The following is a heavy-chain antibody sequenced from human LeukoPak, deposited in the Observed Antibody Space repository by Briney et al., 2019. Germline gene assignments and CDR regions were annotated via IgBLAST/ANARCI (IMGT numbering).Heavy chain of an antibody. J-gene: IGHJ4*02. CDR3: AREPTHYYDSSGPTSFDY. V-gene: IGHV1-69*13. D-gene: IGHD3-22*01. CDR2: IIPIFGTA. CDR1: GGTFSSYA. Sequence: ASVKVSCKASGGTFSSYAISWVRQAPGQGLEWMGGIIPIFGTANYAQKFQGRVTITADESTSTAYMELSSLRSEDTAVYYCAREPTHYYDSSGPTSFDYWGQRTLVTVSS.